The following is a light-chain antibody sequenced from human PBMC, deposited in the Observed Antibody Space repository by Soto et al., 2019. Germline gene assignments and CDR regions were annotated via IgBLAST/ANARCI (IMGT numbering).Light chain of an antibody. J-gene: IGKJ3*01. Sequence: EIVLTQSPGNLSLSPGERAILSCRASQSINNRYLAWYQQMPGRDPRLLIHGASSRAAGIPDRFSGSGSGTDFTLPINRLEPEDFAVYYCHHYDNSPPFPFGPGTTVDI. CDR2: GAS. V-gene: IGKV3-20*01. CDR1: QSINNRY. CDR3: HHYDNSPPFP.